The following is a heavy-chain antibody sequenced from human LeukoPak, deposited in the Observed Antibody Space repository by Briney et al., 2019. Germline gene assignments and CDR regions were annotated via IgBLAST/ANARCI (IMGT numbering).Heavy chain of an antibody. J-gene: IGHJ4*02. V-gene: IGHV1-46*01. CDR1: GYTFTSYY. D-gene: IGHD3-10*01. CDR3: ARDLSTFPRAMVRGVISQGTDY. Sequence: GASVKVSCKASGYTFTSYYMHWVRQAPGQGLEWMGIINPSGGSTSYAQKFQGRVTMTRDTSTSAVYMGLSSLRSEDTAVYYCARDLSTFPRAMVRGVISQGTDYWGQGTLVTVSS. CDR2: INPSGGST.